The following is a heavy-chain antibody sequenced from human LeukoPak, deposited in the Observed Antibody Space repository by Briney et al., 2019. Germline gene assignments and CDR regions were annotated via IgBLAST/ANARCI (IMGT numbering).Heavy chain of an antibody. D-gene: IGHD5-18*01. V-gene: IGHV3-74*03. CDR3: ARHLSGVTGYTYGRGIDY. J-gene: IGHJ4*02. CDR1: GFTFTDYW. Sequence: PGGSLRLSCAASGFTFTDYWMHWVRQVAGKGLVWVSRINGDLTNTTYADSVKGRFTISRDNAKTSLYLHMNSLRAEDTAVYYCARHLSGVTGYTYGRGIDYWGQGTLVTVSS. CDR2: INGDLTNT.